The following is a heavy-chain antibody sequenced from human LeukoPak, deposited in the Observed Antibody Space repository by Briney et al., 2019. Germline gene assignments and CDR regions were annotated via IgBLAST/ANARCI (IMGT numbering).Heavy chain of an antibody. V-gene: IGHV1-2*02. J-gene: IGHJ6*03. CDR2: INPNSGGT. D-gene: IGHD4/OR15-4a*01. CDR1: GYTFTGYY. Sequence: ASVKVSCKASGYTFTGYYMHWVRQAPGQGLEWMGWINPNSGGTNYAQKFQGRVTMTRDTSISTAYMELSRLRSDDTAVYYCARAGPNSYYYYYMDVWGKGTTVTVSS. CDR3: ARAGPNSYYYYYMDV.